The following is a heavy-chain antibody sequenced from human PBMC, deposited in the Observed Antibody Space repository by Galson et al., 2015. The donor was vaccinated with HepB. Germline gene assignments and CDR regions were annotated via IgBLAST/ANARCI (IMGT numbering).Heavy chain of an antibody. Sequence: SVKVSCKASGSSFTTYYIHWVRQAPGQGLEWMGIINPSADTASYAEKFQGRVSMTRDTSTTTVFMELSSLRSEDTAVYYCARDLRMSEWELPDYWGQGTLVIVSS. J-gene: IGHJ4*02. CDR1: GSSFTTYY. CDR3: ARDLRMSEWELPDY. CDR2: INPSADTA. D-gene: IGHD1-26*01. V-gene: IGHV1-46*03.